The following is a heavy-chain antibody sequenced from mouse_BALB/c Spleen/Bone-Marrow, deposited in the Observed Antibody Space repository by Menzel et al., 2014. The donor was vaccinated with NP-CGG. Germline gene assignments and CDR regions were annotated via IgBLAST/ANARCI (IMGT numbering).Heavy chain of an antibody. J-gene: IGHJ3*01. Sequence: VQLQESGAELARPGASVKMSCKASGYTFTSYTMHWVKQRPGQGLEWIGYINPSSGYTNYNQKFKDKATLTADKSSSTAYMQLSSLTSEDSAVYYCAREGYGNYAYWGQGTRVTVSA. V-gene: IGHV1-4*01. CDR3: AREGYGNYAY. D-gene: IGHD2-10*02. CDR2: INPSSGYT. CDR1: GYTFTSYT.